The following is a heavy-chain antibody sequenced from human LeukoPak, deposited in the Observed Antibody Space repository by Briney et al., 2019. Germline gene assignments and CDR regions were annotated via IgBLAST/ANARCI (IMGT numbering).Heavy chain of an antibody. CDR1: GFTFSSYS. Sequence: GGSLRLSRAASGFTFSSYSMNWVRQAPGKGLEWVSSISSSSSYIYYADSVKGRFTISRDNAKNSLYLQMNSLRAEDTAVYYCARGSGYYYDKVDYWGQGTLVTVSS. CDR2: ISSSSSYI. J-gene: IGHJ4*02. V-gene: IGHV3-21*01. CDR3: ARGSGYYYDKVDY. D-gene: IGHD3-22*01.